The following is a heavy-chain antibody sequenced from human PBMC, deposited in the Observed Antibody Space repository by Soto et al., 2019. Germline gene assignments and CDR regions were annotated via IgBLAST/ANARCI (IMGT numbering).Heavy chain of an antibody. V-gene: IGHV3-21*01. Sequence: GGSLRLSCAASGFTFSSYSMNWVRQAPGKGLEWVSSISSSSSYIYYADSVKGRFTISRDNAKNSLYLQMNNLRAEDTAVYYCARLRGGIDELAAYYYYYMDVWGKGTTVTVSS. CDR1: GFTFSSYS. D-gene: IGHD6-13*01. J-gene: IGHJ6*03. CDR2: ISSSSSYI. CDR3: ARLRGGIDELAAYYYYYMDV.